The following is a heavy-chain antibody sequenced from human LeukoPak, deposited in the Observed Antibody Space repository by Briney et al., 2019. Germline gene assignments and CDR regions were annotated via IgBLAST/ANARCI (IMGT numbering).Heavy chain of an antibody. CDR2: IYHSGST. J-gene: IGHJ2*01. D-gene: IGHD2-15*01. CDR1: GYSISSGYY. Sequence: SETLSLTCTVSGYSISSGYYWGWIRQPPGKGLEWIASIYHSGSTYYNPSLKSRVTISVDTSKNQFSLKLSSVTAADTAVYYCARLRYDRGVVVVAATGWYFDLWGRGTLVTVSS. CDR3: ARLRYDRGVVVVAATGWYFDL. V-gene: IGHV4-38-2*02.